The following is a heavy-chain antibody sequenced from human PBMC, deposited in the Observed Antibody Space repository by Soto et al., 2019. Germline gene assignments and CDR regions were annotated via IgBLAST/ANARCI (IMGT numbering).Heavy chain of an antibody. CDR2: IYWDDDK. D-gene: IGHD3-22*01. V-gene: IGHV2-5*02. CDR3: AHRRYDSSGYYYGFFDY. Sequence: SGPTLVNPTQTLTLTCTFSGFSLSTSGVGVGWIRQPPGKALEWLALIYWDDDKRYSPSLKSRLTITKDTSKNQVVLTMTNMDPVDTATYYCAHRRYDSSGYYYGFFDYWGQGTLVTVSS. CDR1: GFSLSTSGVG. J-gene: IGHJ4*02.